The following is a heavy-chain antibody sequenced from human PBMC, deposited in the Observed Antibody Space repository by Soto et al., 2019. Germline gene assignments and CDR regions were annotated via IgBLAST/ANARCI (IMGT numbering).Heavy chain of an antibody. Sequence: ASVKVSCKTSGYTFSDSYMNWVRQAPGQGLEWMGWINPSSGGTNYAQKFRGRVTLTRDTSITTAYMELSSLTSDDTAVYYCTRDPRGPVPHDYWGQGTLVTVSS. CDR1: GYTFSDSY. V-gene: IGHV1-2*02. CDR3: TRDPRGPVPHDY. CDR2: INPSSGGT. J-gene: IGHJ4*02. D-gene: IGHD1-26*01.